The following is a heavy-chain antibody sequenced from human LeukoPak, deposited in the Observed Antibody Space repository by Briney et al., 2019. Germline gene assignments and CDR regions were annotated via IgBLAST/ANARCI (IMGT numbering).Heavy chain of an antibody. Sequence: ASVKVSCKASGYTFTSYYMHSVRQAPGQGLERMGIINPSGGSTSYAQKFQGRVTMNRATSTSTVYMELSSLRSEDTAVYYCGRESLDYYYYGMDVWGQGTTVTVSS. CDR2: INPSGGST. J-gene: IGHJ6*02. V-gene: IGHV1-46*01. CDR1: GYTFTSYY. D-gene: IGHD3-16*01. CDR3: GRESLDYYYYGMDV.